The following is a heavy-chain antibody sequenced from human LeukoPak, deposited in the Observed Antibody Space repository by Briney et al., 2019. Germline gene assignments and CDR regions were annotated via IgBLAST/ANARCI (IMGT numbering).Heavy chain of an antibody. CDR3: AKDPTDCSSTSCYSDY. CDR1: GGSISSGSYY. J-gene: IGHJ4*02. CDR2: ISGSGGST. Sequence: LSLTCTVSGGSISSGSYYWSWIRQPAGKGLEWVSAISGSGGSTYYADSVKGRFTISRDNSKNTLYLQMNSLRAEDTAVYYCAKDPTDCSSTSCYSDYWGQGTLVTVSS. D-gene: IGHD2-2*01. V-gene: IGHV3-23*01.